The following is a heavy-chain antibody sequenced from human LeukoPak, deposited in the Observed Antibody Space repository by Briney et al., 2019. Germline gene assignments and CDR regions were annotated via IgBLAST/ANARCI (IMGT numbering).Heavy chain of an antibody. D-gene: IGHD3-10*01. CDR1: GFTLSDYY. V-gene: IGHV3-11*01. J-gene: IGHJ3*02. Sequence: RPGGSLRLSCAASGFTLSDYYMSWIRQAPGKGLEWVSFISSSGSTIYYADSVKGRFTIPRDNAKNSLYLQMNSLRAEDTAVYYCATSQYVSGSYYNDIDAFDIWGQGTMVTVSS. CDR2: ISSSGSTI. CDR3: ATSQYVSGSYYNDIDAFDI.